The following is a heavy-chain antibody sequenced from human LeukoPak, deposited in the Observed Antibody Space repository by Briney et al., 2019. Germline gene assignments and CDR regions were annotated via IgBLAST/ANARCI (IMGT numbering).Heavy chain of an antibody. CDR1: GFTLSSYA. J-gene: IGHJ4*02. Sequence: PGGSLRLSCAASGFTLSSYAMSWVRQAPGEGLEWVSAISGSGGSTYYADSVKGRFTISRDNSKNTLYLQMNSLRAEDTAVYYCANSVYDYVWGSYRSGYYFDYWGQGTLVTVSS. V-gene: IGHV3-23*01. CDR2: ISGSGGST. D-gene: IGHD3-16*02. CDR3: ANSVYDYVWGSYRSGYYFDY.